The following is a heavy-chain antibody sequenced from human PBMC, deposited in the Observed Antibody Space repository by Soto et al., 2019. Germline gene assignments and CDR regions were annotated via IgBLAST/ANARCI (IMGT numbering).Heavy chain of an antibody. V-gene: IGHV6-1*01. CDR3: ARWAAAAGITGFDY. CDR1: GDSVSSNSAA. CDR2: TYYRSKLYN. D-gene: IGHD6-13*01. Sequence: PSQTLSLTCALSGDSVSSNSAAWNWIRQSPSRGLEWLGRTYYRSKLYNDYAVSVKSRITINPDTSKNQFSLQLNSVTPEDTAVYYCARWAAAAGITGFDYWGQGTLVTVSS. J-gene: IGHJ4*02.